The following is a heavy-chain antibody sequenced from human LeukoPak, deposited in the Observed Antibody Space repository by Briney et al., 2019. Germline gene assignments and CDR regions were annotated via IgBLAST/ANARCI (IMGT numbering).Heavy chain of an antibody. CDR3: LQHPAGIRYFDP. Sequence: SETLSLTCSVSGGAISGYYWSWIRQPPGKALEWIAYIDYSGDTNSNPSLKSRVTISEDTSKNQFSLRLNSVTAADTAFYFCLQHPAGIRYFDPWGQGTLVTVSS. CDR1: GGAISGYY. J-gene: IGHJ5*02. D-gene: IGHD3-9*01. V-gene: IGHV4-59*08. CDR2: IDYSGDT.